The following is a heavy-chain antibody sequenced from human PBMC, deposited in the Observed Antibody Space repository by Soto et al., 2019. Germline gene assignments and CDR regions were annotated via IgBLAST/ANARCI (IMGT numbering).Heavy chain of an antibody. CDR3: ARDGKRGAFDI. Sequence: SAKVCCKACVVTFNSYARRWVRQAPGQGLEWMGGIIPIFGTADYAQKFQGRVTITADESTSTAYMELSSLRSEDTAVYYCARDGKRGAFDIWGQGTMVTVSS. V-gene: IGHV1-69*13. CDR1: VVTFNSYA. D-gene: IGHD3-10*01. CDR2: IIPIFGTA. J-gene: IGHJ3*02.